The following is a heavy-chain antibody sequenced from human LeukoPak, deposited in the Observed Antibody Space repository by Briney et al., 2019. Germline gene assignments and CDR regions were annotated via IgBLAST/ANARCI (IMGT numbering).Heavy chain of an antibody. CDR3: AKPYVLTGYYREVFDY. CDR1: GFIFSDYG. D-gene: IGHD3-9*01. Sequence: GGSLRLSCAASGFIFSDYGMHWVRQAPGKGLEWVALISYDGSIEFYRDSVKGRFTISRDNSKNTLYLQMNSLRAEDTALYYCAKPYVLTGYYREVFDYWGQGTLVTVSS. CDR2: ISYDGSIE. J-gene: IGHJ4*02. V-gene: IGHV3-30*18.